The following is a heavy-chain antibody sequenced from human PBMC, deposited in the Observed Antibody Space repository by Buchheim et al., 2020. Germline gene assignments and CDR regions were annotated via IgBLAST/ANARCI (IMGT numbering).Heavy chain of an antibody. CDR3: AKGCGDSCYLVRDS. CDR1: GFTFSSYA. Sequence: EVQLLESGGGLVQPGGSLRLSCAASGFTFSSYAMNWVRQAPGKGLEWVSAISGSGGSTYYADSVKGRFTISSDNSMNTLYLQRNSLRAEDTAIYYCAKGCGDSCYLVRDSWGQGTL. CDR2: ISGSGGST. D-gene: IGHD2-15*01. V-gene: IGHV3-23*01. J-gene: IGHJ4*02.